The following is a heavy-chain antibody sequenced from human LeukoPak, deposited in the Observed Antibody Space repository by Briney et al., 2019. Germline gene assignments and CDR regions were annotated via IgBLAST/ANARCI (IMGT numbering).Heavy chain of an antibody. J-gene: IGHJ4*02. V-gene: IGHV3-74*01. Sequence: GGSLRLSCATSGFTFSSYWMHWVRRAPWKGLVWVSRINTDGSSTIYADSVKGRSTISRDNAKNTLYLQMNSLRAEDTAVYYCTRGYVGIDYWGQGTLVTVSS. CDR1: GFTFSSYW. D-gene: IGHD5-12*01. CDR2: INTDGSST. CDR3: TRGYVGIDY.